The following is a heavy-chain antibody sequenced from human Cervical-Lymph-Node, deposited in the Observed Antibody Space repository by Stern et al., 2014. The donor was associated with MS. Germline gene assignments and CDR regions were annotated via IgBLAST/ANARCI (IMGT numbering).Heavy chain of an antibody. CDR1: GFTFSSHG. J-gene: IGHJ4*02. CDR2: IWYDGSNE. V-gene: IGHV3-33*01. Sequence: VQLEESGGGVVQPGRSLRLSCVAFGFTFSSHGMHWVRQAPGKGLEWVAVIWYDGSNENYARSVKGRVNITRDTSKNALYLQMNSLRAEDTAVYYCVAYASGDNINYWGQGTLVTVSS. CDR3: VAYASGDNINY. D-gene: IGHD2-2*01.